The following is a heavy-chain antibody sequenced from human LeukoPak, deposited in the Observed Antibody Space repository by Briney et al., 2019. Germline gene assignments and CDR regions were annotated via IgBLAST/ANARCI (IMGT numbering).Heavy chain of an antibody. Sequence: PCRSLGTSSSAPGFTLCDYCIHLVRQAPRKGLGWVSGISWNSGSIGYADSVKGRFTISRDNAKNSLYLQMNSLRVEDTALYYCAKDATYSSGWTDYWGQGTLVTVSS. CDR1: GFTLCDYC. J-gene: IGHJ4*02. D-gene: IGHD6-19*01. V-gene: IGHV3-9*01. CDR3: AKDATYSSGWTDY. CDR2: ISWNSGSI.